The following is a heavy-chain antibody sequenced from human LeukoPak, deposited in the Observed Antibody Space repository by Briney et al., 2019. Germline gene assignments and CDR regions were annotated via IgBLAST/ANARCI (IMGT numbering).Heavy chain of an antibody. CDR2: IYYSGST. CDR1: GGSVSSGSYY. J-gene: IGHJ4*02. V-gene: IGHV4-39*01. Sequence: SETLSLTCTVSGGSVSSGSYYWTWIRQPPGKGLEWIGSIYYSGSTYYNPSLKSRVTISVDTSKNQFSLKLSSVTAADTAVYYCARGRWLQPFDYWGQGTLATVSS. CDR3: ARGRWLQPFDY. D-gene: IGHD5-24*01.